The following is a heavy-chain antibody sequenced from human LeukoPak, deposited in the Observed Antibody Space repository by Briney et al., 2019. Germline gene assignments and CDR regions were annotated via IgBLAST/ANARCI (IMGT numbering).Heavy chain of an antibody. CDR1: RGTLSSYT. J-gene: IGHJ4*02. D-gene: IGHD3-22*01. V-gene: IGHV1-69*04. CDR2: IIPILGIA. CDR3: ARDQDYYDSSGYPYYFDY. Sequence: SVKVTRKASRGTLSSYTISWVRQAAGQGVDGMGGIIPILGIAKYAQKLQVRVTITADKSTSTAYMELSSLRSEDTAVYYCARDQDYYDSSGYPYYFDYWGQGTLVTVSS.